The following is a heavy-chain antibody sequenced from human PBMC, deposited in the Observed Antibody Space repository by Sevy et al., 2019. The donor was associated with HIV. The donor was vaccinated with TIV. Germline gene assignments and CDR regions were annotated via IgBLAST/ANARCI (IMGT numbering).Heavy chain of an antibody. V-gene: IGHV5-51*01. J-gene: IGHJ4*02. CDR2: IYPGDSDV. CDR1: GYNFPNYG. Sequence: GESQKISCKGSGYNFPNYGIAWVRQMPGKDLEWMGIIYPGDSDVRYSPSFQGQVTFSADKSISTAYLQWSSLKASDSAIYYCARGVLASYFDYWGQGTLVTVSS. CDR3: ARGVLASYFDY. D-gene: IGHD2-8*01.